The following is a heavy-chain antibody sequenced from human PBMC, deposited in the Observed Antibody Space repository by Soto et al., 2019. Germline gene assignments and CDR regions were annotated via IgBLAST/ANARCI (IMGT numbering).Heavy chain of an antibody. CDR1: GFTFSTYP. Sequence: PGGSLRLCCAASGFTFSTYPMSWVRQAPGEGLEWVSTINDSGGSTYFADSVKGRFTISRDNSKNTLYLQMNSLRAEDTAVYYCAKRPLKYGGSYFDYWGQGTLVTVSS. CDR3: AKRPLKYGGSYFDY. J-gene: IGHJ4*02. D-gene: IGHD3-10*01. CDR2: INDSGGST. V-gene: IGHV3-23*01.